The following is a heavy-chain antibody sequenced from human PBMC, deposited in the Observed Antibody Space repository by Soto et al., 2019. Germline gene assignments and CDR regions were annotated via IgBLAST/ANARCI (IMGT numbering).Heavy chain of an antibody. V-gene: IGHV3-13*01. CDR2: IGTAGDT. CDR3: ARSGLGTTVSNHEGPNYYYYYMDV. D-gene: IGHD4-4*01. Sequence: GGSLRLSCAASGFTFSSYDMHWVRQATGKGLEWVSAIGTAGDTYYPGSVKGRFTISRENARNPLYLQMNSLRAGDTAVYYCARSGLGTTVSNHEGPNYYYYYMDVWGKGTTVTVSS. J-gene: IGHJ6*03. CDR1: GFTFSSYD.